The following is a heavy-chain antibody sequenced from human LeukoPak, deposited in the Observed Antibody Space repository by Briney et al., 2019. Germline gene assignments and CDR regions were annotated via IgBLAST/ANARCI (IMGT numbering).Heavy chain of an antibody. Sequence: GGSLRLSCAASGFTFSNAWMSWVRQAPGKGLEGVGRIKTKTEGGTTDYAAPVKGRFTISRDNSKNTLYLQMNSLRAEDTAVYYCAKDIVATWFDPWGQGTLVTVSS. J-gene: IGHJ5*02. D-gene: IGHD5-12*01. CDR1: GFTFSNAW. CDR3: AKDIVATWFDP. V-gene: IGHV3-15*01. CDR2: IKTKTEGGTT.